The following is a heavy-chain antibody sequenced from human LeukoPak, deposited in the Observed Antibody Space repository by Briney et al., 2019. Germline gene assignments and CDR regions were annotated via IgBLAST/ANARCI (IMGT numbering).Heavy chain of an antibody. Sequence: PGGSLRLSCAASGFTFSSYSMNWVRQAPGKGLEWVSSISSSSSYIYYADSVKGRFTISRDNAKSSLYLQMNSLRAEDTAVYYCAREQDYSNHFDYWGQGTLVTVSS. CDR3: AREQDYSNHFDY. J-gene: IGHJ4*02. D-gene: IGHD4-11*01. CDR1: GFTFSSYS. V-gene: IGHV3-21*01. CDR2: ISSSSSYI.